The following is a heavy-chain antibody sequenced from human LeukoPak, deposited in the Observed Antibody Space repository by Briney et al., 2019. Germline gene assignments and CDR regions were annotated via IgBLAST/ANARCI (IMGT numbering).Heavy chain of an antibody. CDR1: GVSISSGGHY. CDR3: ASDYGGNSKGDY. J-gene: IGHJ4*02. V-gene: IGHV4-31*03. CDR2: IYYSGST. Sequence: PSQTLSLTCTVSGVSISSGGHYWGWIRQLPGKGLEWIGNIYYSGSTYYNPSLKSRVTISVDTSKNQFSLKLSSVTAADTAVYYCASDYGGNSKGDYWGQGTLVTVSS. D-gene: IGHD4-23*01.